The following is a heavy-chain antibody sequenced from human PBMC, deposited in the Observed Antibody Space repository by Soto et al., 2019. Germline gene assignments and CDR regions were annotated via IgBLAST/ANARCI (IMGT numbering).Heavy chain of an antibody. CDR2: IIPIFGLT. D-gene: IGHD3-10*01. CDR3: ATGEVSGSGNFYFYHYYDMDV. V-gene: IGHV1-69*01. J-gene: IGHJ6*02. CDR1: GGSFSKNA. Sequence: QVQLVQSGAEVRKPGSSVRVSCKPSGGSFSKNAINWVRQAPGQGLEWMGGIIPIFGLTNYAPEFKGRLTITSDESRSATYMDLSSLTSGDTAMYYCATGEVSGSGNFYFYHYYDMDVWGLGTSVTVSS.